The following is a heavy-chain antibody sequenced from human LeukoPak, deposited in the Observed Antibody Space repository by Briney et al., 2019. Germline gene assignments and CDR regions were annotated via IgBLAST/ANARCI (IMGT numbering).Heavy chain of an antibody. J-gene: IGHJ5*02. V-gene: IGHV3-74*01. CDR3: TRRVSATRWFDP. CDR1: GFTFSDYW. D-gene: IGHD2-15*01. CDR2: IIGDGSTT. Sequence: GGSLRLSCAASGFTFSDYWMHWVRQAPGKGLEWVSRIIGDGSTTIYADSVKGRFTISRDNAENTMYLQMNSLRVEDTAVYYCTRRVSATRWFDPRGQGTLVTVSS.